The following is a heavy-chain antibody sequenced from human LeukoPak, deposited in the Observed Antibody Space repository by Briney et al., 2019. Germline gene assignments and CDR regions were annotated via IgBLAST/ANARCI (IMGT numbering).Heavy chain of an antibody. D-gene: IGHD5-18*01. CDR3: ARQDTAMDPYDY. CDR2: IYYSGST. J-gene: IGHJ4*02. CDR1: GGSISSGAHY. Sequence: PSQTLSLTCTVSGGSISSGAHYWSWIRQPPGKGLEWIGSIYYSGSTYYNPSLKSRVTISVDTSKNQFSLNLSSVTAADTAVYSCARQDTAMDPYDYWGQGTLVTVSS. V-gene: IGHV4-39*01.